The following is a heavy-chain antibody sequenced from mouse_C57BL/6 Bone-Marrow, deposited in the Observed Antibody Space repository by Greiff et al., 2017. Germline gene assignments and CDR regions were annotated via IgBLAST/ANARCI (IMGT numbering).Heavy chain of an antibody. V-gene: IGHV1-66*01. J-gene: IGHJ1*03. CDR2: IYPGSGNT. D-gene: IGHD2-3*01. CDR3: ARDGYYVRWYFDV. Sequence: LVESGPELVKPGASVKISCKASGYSFTSYYIHWVKQRPGQGLEWIGWIYPGSGNTKYNEKFKGKATLTADTSSSTAYMQLSSLTSEDSAVYYWARDGYYVRWYFDVWGTGTTVTVSS. CDR1: GYSFTSYY.